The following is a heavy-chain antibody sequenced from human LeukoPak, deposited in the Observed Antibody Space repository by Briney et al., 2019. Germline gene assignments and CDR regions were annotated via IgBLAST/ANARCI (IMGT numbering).Heavy chain of an antibody. CDR2: IYPGDSDT. J-gene: IGHJ4*02. Sequence: GESLQISCKGSGYNFTNYWITWVRPMPGKGLEWMGIIYPGDSDTRYSPSFQGQVTISADKSISTASLQWGSLKASDTAMYYCARRVGYYYDGSSYSYYFDYWGQGTLVTVSS. D-gene: IGHD3-22*01. CDR3: ARRVGYYYDGSSYSYYFDY. V-gene: IGHV5-51*01. CDR1: GYNFTNYW.